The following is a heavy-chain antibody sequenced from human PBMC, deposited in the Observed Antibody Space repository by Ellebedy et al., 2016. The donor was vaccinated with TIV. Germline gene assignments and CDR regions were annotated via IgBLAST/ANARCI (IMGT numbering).Heavy chain of an antibody. V-gene: IGHV3-30*15. D-gene: IGHD4-17*01. J-gene: IGHJ6*02. CDR2: ISYDGSSK. Sequence: PGGSLRLSCAASGFSFSRYAVHRVRQAPGKGLEWVAVISYDGSSKYYADSVKGRFTISRDNSKNTLYLQMSSLRPVDTAVYYCARDRIDGDYAYYYGMDVWGQGTTVTVSS. CDR1: GFSFSRYA. CDR3: ARDRIDGDYAYYYGMDV.